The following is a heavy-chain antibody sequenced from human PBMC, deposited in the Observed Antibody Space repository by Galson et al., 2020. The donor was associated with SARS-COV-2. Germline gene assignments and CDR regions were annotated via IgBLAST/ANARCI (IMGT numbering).Heavy chain of an antibody. CDR3: ARARIAVAGTASRSPLYFEY. D-gene: IGHD6-19*01. V-gene: IGHV1-18*01. Sequence: ASVKVSCKASGYTFTSYGISWVRQAPAQGLAWMGWISPYNGNTNYAHKLQGRVTMTTDTSTSTAYMELRSLRSDDTAVYYCARARIAVAGTASRSPLYFEYWGQGTLVTVSS. CDR2: ISPYNGNT. J-gene: IGHJ4*02. CDR1: GYTFTSYG.